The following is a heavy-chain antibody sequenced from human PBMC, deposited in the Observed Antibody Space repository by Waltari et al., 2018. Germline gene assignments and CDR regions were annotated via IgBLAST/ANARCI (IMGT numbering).Heavy chain of an antibody. V-gene: IGHV3-11*01. CDR1: GLTFSDCW. Sequence: VQLVESGGGLAKPGGSLRLSCAAPGLTFSDCWMSWIRQAPGKGLEWVAYINPTGEAIKYADSVKGRFTISRDNAKNSLYLQMNSLRVEDTAVYYCVTEFYANPDHWGQGTLVTVSS. CDR3: VTEFYANPDH. CDR2: INPTGEAI. D-gene: IGHD2-2*01. J-gene: IGHJ4*02.